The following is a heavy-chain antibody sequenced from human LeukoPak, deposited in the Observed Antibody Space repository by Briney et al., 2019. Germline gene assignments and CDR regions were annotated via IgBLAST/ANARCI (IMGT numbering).Heavy chain of an antibody. Sequence: PGGSLRLSCAASGFTFSRYGMSWVRQARGKGLEWVSVISGRGGSTYYADSVKGRFTISRDNSKNTLYLQINSLRAEDTAVYYCAKDSTYCSGGSCYLPDTFDIWGLGTMVTVSS. CDR3: AKDSTYCSGGSCYLPDTFDI. CDR1: GFTFSRYG. V-gene: IGHV3-23*01. J-gene: IGHJ3*02. CDR2: ISGRGGST. D-gene: IGHD2-15*01.